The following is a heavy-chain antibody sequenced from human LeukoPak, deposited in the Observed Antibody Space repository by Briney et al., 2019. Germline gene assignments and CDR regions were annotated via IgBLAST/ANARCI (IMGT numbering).Heavy chain of an antibody. Sequence: PGGSLRLSCAASGFTFSDYYMSWIRQAPGKGLEWVSAISDSGGSTYYAYSVKGRFTICRNNSNNTLYMQMNSLRAEDTAVYYCAKDRKAVSTVTFDYWGQGTLVTVSS. CDR1: GFTFSDYY. D-gene: IGHD4-17*01. J-gene: IGHJ4*02. CDR3: AKDRKAVSTVTFDY. CDR2: ISDSGGST. V-gene: IGHV3-23*01.